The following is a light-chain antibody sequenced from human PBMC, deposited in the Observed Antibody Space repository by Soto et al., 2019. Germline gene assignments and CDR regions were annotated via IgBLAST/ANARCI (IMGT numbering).Light chain of an antibody. J-gene: IGKJ2*01. CDR3: QQYNNWPPYT. CDR1: QSVSSN. V-gene: IGKV3-15*01. Sequence: ENVMTQSPATLSVSPGERATLSCRASQSVSSNLAWYQQKPGQAPRLLIYGASTRATGIPARFSGSGSGTEFTLIISSLQSEDFAVYYCQQYNNWPPYTFGQGTKLEIK. CDR2: GAS.